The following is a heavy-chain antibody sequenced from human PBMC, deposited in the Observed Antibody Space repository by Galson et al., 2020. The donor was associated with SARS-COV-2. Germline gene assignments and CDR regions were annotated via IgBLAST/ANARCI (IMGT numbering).Heavy chain of an antibody. J-gene: IGHJ6*03. D-gene: IGHD3-10*01. CDR2: ISAYNGNT. CDR1: GYTFTSYG. V-gene: IGHV1-18*01. Sequence: ASVKVSCKASGYTFTSYGISWVRQAPGQGLEWMGWISAYNGNTNYAQKLQGRVTMTTDTSTSTAYMELRSLRSDDTAVYYCARYYYGSGVLDYYYYMDVWGKGTTVTVSS. CDR3: ARYYYGSGVLDYYYYMDV.